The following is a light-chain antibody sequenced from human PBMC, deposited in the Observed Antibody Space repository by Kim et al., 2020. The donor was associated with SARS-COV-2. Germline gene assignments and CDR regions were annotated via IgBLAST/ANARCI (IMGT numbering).Light chain of an antibody. V-gene: IGLV3-21*04. J-gene: IGLJ2*01. CDR2: YNA. Sequence: APGGTARMTGGGSSVGSNSVHWRQRKTGQAPVLVIYYNADRPSGIPERFSGSKSWNTATLIISTVEAGDEAHYYCQVWDSSSDHPVFGGGTQLTVL. CDR3: QVWDSSSDHPV. CDR1: SVGSNS.